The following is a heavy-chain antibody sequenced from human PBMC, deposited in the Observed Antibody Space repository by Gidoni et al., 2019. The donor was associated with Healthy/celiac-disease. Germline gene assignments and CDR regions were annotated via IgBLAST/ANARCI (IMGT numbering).Heavy chain of an antibody. D-gene: IGHD6-13*01. CDR3: AHITIFSSSWPKNFYYFDY. Sequence: QITLKESGPTLVKPTQTLTLTCTFSGFSLSTSAVGVGWIRQPPGKALEWLALIYWDDDNRYSPSLKSRLTITKDTSKNQVVLTMTNMDPVDTATYYCAHITIFSSSWPKNFYYFDYWGQGTLVTVSS. V-gene: IGHV2-5*02. J-gene: IGHJ4*02. CDR2: IYWDDDN. CDR1: GFSLSTSAVG.